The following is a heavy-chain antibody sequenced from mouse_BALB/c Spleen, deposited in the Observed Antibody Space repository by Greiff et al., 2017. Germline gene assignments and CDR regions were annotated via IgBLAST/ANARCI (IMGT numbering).Heavy chain of an antibody. CDR3: AGGYDEGLDY. D-gene: IGHD2-14*01. CDR1: GYAFSSYW. V-gene: IGHV1-80*01. J-gene: IGHJ4*01. CDR2: IYPGDGDT. Sequence: VQLQQSGAELVRPGSSVKISCKASGYAFSSYWMNWVKQRPGQGLEWIGQIYPGDGDTNYNGKFKGKATLTADKSSSTAYMQLSSLTSEDSAVYFGAGGYDEGLDYGGQGTSVTVSS.